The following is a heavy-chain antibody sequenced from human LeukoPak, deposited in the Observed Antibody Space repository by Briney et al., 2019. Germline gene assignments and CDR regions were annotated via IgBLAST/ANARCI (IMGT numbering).Heavy chain of an antibody. CDR3: AKDYTPRRYYYYMDV. CDR2: ISWNSGSI. Sequence: PGGSLRLSCAASGFTFDDYAMHWVRQAPGKGLEWVSGISWNSGSIGYADSVKGRFTISRDNAKNSLYLQMNSLRAEDTALYYCAKDYTPRRYYYYMDVWGKGTTVTVSS. J-gene: IGHJ6*03. CDR1: GFTFDDYA. D-gene: IGHD2-15*01. V-gene: IGHV3-9*01.